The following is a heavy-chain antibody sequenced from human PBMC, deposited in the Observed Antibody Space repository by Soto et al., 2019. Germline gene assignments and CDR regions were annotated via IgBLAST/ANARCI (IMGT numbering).Heavy chain of an antibody. J-gene: IGHJ6*02. V-gene: IGHV4-4*02. D-gene: IGHD3-10*01. CDR3: AKSPVHRGTFYYGIDV. Sequence: QVQLQESGAGLVRPSGTLALTCVVSGDSIISSNRWTWVRQSPGKGLEWIGDIYHTGTTKYNPSLKSRVTISVDKSKKQFSLNLSSVTAADSAVYYCAKSPVHRGTFYYGIDVWGQGTPVTVSS. CDR2: IYHTGTT. CDR1: GDSIISSNR.